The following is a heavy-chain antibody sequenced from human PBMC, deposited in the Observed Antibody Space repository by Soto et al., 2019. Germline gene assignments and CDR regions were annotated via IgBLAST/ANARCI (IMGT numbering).Heavy chain of an antibody. J-gene: IGHJ4*02. CDR3: AREPRGYCSSTSCYGGKYFDY. CDR1: GFTFSSYG. Sequence: QVQLVESGGGVVQPGRSLRLSCAASGFTFSSYGMHWVRQAPGKGLEWVAVIWYDGSNKYYADSVKGRFTISRDNSKNTLYLQMNSLRAEDTAVYYCAREPRGYCSSTSCYGGKYFDYWGQGTLVTVSS. V-gene: IGHV3-33*01. D-gene: IGHD2-2*01. CDR2: IWYDGSNK.